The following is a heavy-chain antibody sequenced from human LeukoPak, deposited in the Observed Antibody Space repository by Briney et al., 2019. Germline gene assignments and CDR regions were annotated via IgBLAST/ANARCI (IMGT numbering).Heavy chain of an antibody. V-gene: IGHV4-59*08. CDR3: ARFYYYDSSGYYRKYNWFDP. CDR1: GGSISSYY. J-gene: IGHJ5*02. Sequence: SETLSLTCTVSGGSISSYYWSWIRQPPGKGLEWIGYIYYSGSTYYNPSLKSRVTISVDTSKNQFSLKLSSVTAADTAVYYCARFYYYDSSGYYRKYNWFDPWGQGTLVTVSS. CDR2: IYYSGST. D-gene: IGHD3-22*01.